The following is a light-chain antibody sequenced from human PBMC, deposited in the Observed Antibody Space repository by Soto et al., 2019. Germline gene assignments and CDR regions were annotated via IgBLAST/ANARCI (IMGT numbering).Light chain of an antibody. V-gene: IGLV1-40*01. CDR1: SSDIGAHYD. Sequence: QSVLTQPPSVSGAPGQRVTISCTGSSSDIGAHYDVHWYQQLPGTAPKLLIYSNNNRPSGVPDRFSGSKSGTSASLAITGLQAEDEADYYCQSYDDSLSGWVFGGGTKVTVL. CDR3: QSYDDSLSGWV. CDR2: SNN. J-gene: IGLJ3*02.